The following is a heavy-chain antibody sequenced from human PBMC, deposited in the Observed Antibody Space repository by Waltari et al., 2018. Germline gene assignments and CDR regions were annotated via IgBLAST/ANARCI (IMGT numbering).Heavy chain of an antibody. CDR1: GGTFSSDA. Sequence: QVQLVQSGAEVKKPGSSVKVSCKASGGTFSSDAISWVRQAPGQGLEWMGGINPIFGTANDAQKFQGRVTITTDESTSTAYMELSSLRSEDTAVYYCASLAPVGFRELSDYWGQGTLVTVSS. V-gene: IGHV1-69*05. J-gene: IGHJ4*02. CDR2: INPIFGTA. CDR3: ASLAPVGFRELSDY. D-gene: IGHD3-10*01.